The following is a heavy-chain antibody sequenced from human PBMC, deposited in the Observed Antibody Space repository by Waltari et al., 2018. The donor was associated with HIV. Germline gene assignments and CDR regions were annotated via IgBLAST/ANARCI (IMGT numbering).Heavy chain of an antibody. CDR1: GGTFSSYT. D-gene: IGHD1-1*01. V-gene: IGHV1-69*02. CDR2: IIPILGIA. Sequence: QVQLVQSGAEAKKPGSSVKVSCKASGGTFSSYTIRWVRQAPGQGLEWMGRIIPILGIANYAQKFQGRVTITADKSTSTAYMELSSLRSEDTAVYYGATPHPTGTGMDVWGQGTTVTVSS. CDR3: ATPHPTGTGMDV. J-gene: IGHJ6*02.